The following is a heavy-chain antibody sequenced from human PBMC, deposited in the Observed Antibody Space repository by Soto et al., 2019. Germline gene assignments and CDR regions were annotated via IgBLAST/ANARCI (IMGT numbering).Heavy chain of an antibody. CDR3: AKRVPWIQLWFYFDY. CDR1: GFTFSSYA. J-gene: IGHJ4*02. CDR2: IRGSGGST. Sequence: PGGSLRLSCAASGFTFSSYAMSWVRQAPGKGLEWVSAIRGSGGSTYYADSVKGRFTISRDNSKNTLYLQMNSLRAEDTAVYYCAKRVPWIQLWFYFDYWGQGTLVTVSS. D-gene: IGHD5-18*01. V-gene: IGHV3-23*01.